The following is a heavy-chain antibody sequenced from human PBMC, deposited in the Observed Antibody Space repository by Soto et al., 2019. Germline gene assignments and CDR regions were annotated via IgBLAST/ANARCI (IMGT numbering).Heavy chain of an antibody. J-gene: IGHJ6*02. D-gene: IGHD6-13*01. CDR2: IWYDGSNK. Sequence: QVQLVESGGGVVQPGRSLRLSCAASGFTFSSYGMHWVRQAPGKGLEWVAVIWYDGSNKYYADSVKGRFTISRDNSKNTLYLQMNSLRAEDTAVYYCARDLAAGYRSKYYYYYGMDVWGQGTTVTVSS. CDR1: GFTFSSYG. V-gene: IGHV3-33*01. CDR3: ARDLAAGYRSKYYYYYGMDV.